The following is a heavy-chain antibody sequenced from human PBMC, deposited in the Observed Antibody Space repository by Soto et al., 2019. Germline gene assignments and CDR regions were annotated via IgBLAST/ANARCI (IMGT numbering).Heavy chain of an antibody. V-gene: IGHV3-48*01. Sequence: EVQLVESGGGLVQPGGSLRLSCATSGFILSDCAMNWVRQAPGKGLEWVSYISSSSSVIDYADSVKGRFTVSRDNARNSLYPQMNSLRAEETAVYYCARDLSWGSNWYYYMDVWGKGTTVTVS. J-gene: IGHJ6*03. CDR2: ISSSSSVI. CDR1: GFILSDCA. D-gene: IGHD7-27*01. CDR3: ARDLSWGSNWYYYMDV.